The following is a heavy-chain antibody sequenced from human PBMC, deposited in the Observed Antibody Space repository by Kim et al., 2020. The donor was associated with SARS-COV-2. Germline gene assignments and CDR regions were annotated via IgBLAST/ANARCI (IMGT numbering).Heavy chain of an antibody. D-gene: IGHD4-4*01. CDR3: TTYTSGHSNY. CDR2: INEITNGGKT. J-gene: IGHJ4*02. V-gene: IGHV3-15*01. CDR1: GFTFSNTY. Sequence: GGSLRLSCVASGFTFSNTYLTWVRQAPGKGLEWVARINEITNGGKTDYAAPVKGRFTISRDDLKNTLYLEMSSLQTEDTAVYYCTTYTSGHSNYWGQGTLVTVSS.